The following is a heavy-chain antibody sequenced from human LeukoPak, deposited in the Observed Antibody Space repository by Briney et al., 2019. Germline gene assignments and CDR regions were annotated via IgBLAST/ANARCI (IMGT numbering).Heavy chain of an antibody. CDR1: GFIFSDYG. D-gene: IGHD1-1*01. Sequence: GGSLRLSCVASGFIFSDYGIQWVRQAPGKGLEWVAVIAYDGNNTYYGDSVRGRFTISRDNSKKMVYLEMNSLRVEDTAVYYCAKTGMLRRVGYLDVWGKGTAVIVSS. V-gene: IGHV3-30*18. J-gene: IGHJ6*04. CDR3: AKTGMLRRVGYLDV. CDR2: IAYDGNNT.